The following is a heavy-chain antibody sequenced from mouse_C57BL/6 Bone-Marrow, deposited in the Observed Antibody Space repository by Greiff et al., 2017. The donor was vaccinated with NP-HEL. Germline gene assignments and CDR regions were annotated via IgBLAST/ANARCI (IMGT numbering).Heavy chain of an antibody. Sequence: EVMLVESGGGLVQPGGSLKLSCAASGFTFSDYYMYWVRQTPEKRLEWVAYISNGGGSTYYPDTVKGRFTISRDNAKNTLYLQMSRLKSEDTAMYYCATSYDYVLFAYWGQGTLVTVSA. CDR1: GFTFSDYY. CDR2: ISNGGGST. V-gene: IGHV5-12*01. J-gene: IGHJ3*01. CDR3: ATSYDYVLFAY. D-gene: IGHD2-4*01.